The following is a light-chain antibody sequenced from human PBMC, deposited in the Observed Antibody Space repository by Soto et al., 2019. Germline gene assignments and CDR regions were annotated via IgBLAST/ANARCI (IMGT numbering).Light chain of an antibody. CDR3: QQYDNSPMFT. Sequence: DIQMTQSPSSLSASVGDSVTITCQASQAIYDYLNWYQHKPGKAPRLLIYAASNLETGVPSRFSGSGSGTDFTFTINSLQPEDIATYYCQQYDNSPMFTFGRGTKVEI. J-gene: IGKJ2*01. CDR1: QAIYDY. V-gene: IGKV1-33*01. CDR2: AAS.